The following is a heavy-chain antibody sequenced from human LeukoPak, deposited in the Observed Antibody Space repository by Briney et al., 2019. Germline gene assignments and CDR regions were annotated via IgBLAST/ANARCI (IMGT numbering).Heavy chain of an antibody. J-gene: IGHJ4*02. Sequence: GGSLRLSCVASEFTFSSYVMSWVRQAPGKGLEWVSSISGNGINTYYADSVKGRFTISRDNSKNTLYLQMNSLRAEDTAVYYCASVTYYDSNGYYYYWGQGTLVTVSS. CDR3: ASVTYYDSNGYYYY. D-gene: IGHD3-22*01. CDR2: ISGNGINT. V-gene: IGHV3-23*01. CDR1: EFTFSSYV.